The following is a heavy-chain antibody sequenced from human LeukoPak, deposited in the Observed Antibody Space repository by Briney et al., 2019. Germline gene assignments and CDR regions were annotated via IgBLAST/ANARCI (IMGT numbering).Heavy chain of an antibody. Sequence: SETLSLTCTVSGGSVSSYYWSWIRQPPGKGLEWIGYIFYGGSTKYNPSLESRVTISVDTSKSQFSLKLSSVTTADTAVYYCARGGGSPEFWGQGTQVTVSS. CDR1: GGSVSSYY. J-gene: IGHJ4*02. CDR2: IFYGGST. D-gene: IGHD1-26*01. V-gene: IGHV4-59*02. CDR3: ARGGGSPEF.